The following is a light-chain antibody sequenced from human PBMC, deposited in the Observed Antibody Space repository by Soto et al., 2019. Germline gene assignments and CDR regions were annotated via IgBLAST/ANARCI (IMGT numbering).Light chain of an antibody. CDR2: DAS. J-gene: IGKJ5*01. CDR3: QQSYSTSGIT. CDR1: QSITSY. V-gene: IGKV1-39*01. Sequence: IQMTQSPSSLSASIGDRVTITCRASQSITSYLNWYQQEPGKAPKLLIYDASSLQSGVPSRFSGSGSGTDFTLTISSLQPEDFATYYCQQSYSTSGITFGQGTRLEIK.